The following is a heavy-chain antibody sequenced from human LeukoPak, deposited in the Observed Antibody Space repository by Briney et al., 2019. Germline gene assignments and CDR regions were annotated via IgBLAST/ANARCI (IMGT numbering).Heavy chain of an antibody. Sequence: SETLSLTCGVSGGSIRSTNWWGSVRQPPGQGREWIGEISLSGQTNFNLSLNGRVTLYLYESRNQLSLTATSATAATTAINVCSRESGAFCPFGYWGQGTLLIVPP. J-gene: IGHJ4*02. V-gene: IGHV4/OR15-8*02. CDR2: ISLSGQT. D-gene: IGHD1-26*01. CDR3: SRESGAFCPFGY. CDR1: GGSIRSTNW.